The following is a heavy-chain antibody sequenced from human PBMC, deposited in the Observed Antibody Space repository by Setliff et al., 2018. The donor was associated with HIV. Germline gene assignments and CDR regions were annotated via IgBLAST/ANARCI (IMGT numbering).Heavy chain of an antibody. CDR2: INPSGGST. J-gene: IGHJ6*03. Sequence: ASVKVSCKASGYVFTDYDIFWVRQAPGQGLEWMGIINPSGGSTSYAQKFQGRVTITIDTSASTAYMELSSLRSEDTAVYYCARGARDGYNYGGYYYYYYYMDVWGKGTTVTVSS. V-gene: IGHV1-46*01. CDR1: GYVFTDYD. CDR3: ARGARDGYNYGGYYYYYYYMDV. D-gene: IGHD5-12*01.